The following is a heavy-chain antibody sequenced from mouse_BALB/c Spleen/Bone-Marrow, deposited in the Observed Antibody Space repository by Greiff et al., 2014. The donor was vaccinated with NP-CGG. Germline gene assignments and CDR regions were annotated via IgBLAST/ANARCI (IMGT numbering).Heavy chain of an antibody. Sequence: EVKLMESGGGLVQPGGSLKLSCAASGFDFSRYWMSWVRQAPGKGLQWIGEINPESNTINYTPSLKDKLIISRDNAKNTLYLQMSKVRSEDTALYCCARLGYYGWFAYWGQGTLVAVSA. CDR2: INPESNTI. CDR1: GFDFSRYW. D-gene: IGHD2-3*01. V-gene: IGHV4-1*02. CDR3: ARLGYYGWFAY. J-gene: IGHJ3*01.